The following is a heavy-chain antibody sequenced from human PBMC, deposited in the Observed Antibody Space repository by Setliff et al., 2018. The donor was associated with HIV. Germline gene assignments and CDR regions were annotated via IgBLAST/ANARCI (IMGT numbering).Heavy chain of an antibody. V-gene: IGHV4-34*01. Sequence: KSSETLSLTCAVYGGSSSDYYWSWIRQPPRKRLEWIGELNDSGSTNYNPSLKSRVNMFIDTSKKQFSLKVASVTAADTAVYYCVRQHGDYAFGSWGQGTLVTVSS. CDR2: LNDSGST. CDR1: GGSSSDYY. CDR3: VRQHGDYAFGS. J-gene: IGHJ5*01. D-gene: IGHD4-17*01.